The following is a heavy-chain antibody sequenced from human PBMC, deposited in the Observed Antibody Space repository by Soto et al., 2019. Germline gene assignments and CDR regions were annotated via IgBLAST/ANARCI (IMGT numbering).Heavy chain of an antibody. Sequence: SETLSLTCTVSGGSISSYYWSWIRQPPGKGLEWIGYIYYSRSTNYNPSLKSRVTISVDTSKNQFSLKLSSVTAADTAVYYCARVLYSSENWFDPWGQGTLVTVSS. CDR2: IYYSRST. J-gene: IGHJ5*02. CDR1: GGSISSYY. D-gene: IGHD6-25*01. CDR3: ARVLYSSENWFDP. V-gene: IGHV4-59*01.